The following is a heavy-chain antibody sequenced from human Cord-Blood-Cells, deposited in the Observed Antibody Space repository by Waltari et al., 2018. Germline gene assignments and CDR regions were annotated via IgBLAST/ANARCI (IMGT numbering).Heavy chain of an antibody. V-gene: IGHV1-69*01. CDR1: RGTFRSHA. D-gene: IGHD5-12*01. CDR2: IIPIFGTA. Sequence: QVQLVQSGAEVKKPGSSVKVSCKASRGTFRSHAISGVRPAPGQGLEWMGGIIPIFGTANYAQKFQGRVTITADESTSTAYMELSSLRSEDTAVYYCASGYDSSLLDYWGQGTLVTVSS. CDR3: ASGYDSSLLDY. J-gene: IGHJ4*02.